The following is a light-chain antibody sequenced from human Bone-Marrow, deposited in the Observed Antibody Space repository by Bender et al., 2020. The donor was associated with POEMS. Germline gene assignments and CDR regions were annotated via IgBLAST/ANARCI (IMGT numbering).Light chain of an antibody. Sequence: SSGLTQPPSLSVSPGQTARITCSGDALPKQYVYWYQQKAGQAPVLLISEDSERPSGIPERVSGSSSGTTATLTISGVEAEDEADYYCQVWDSTGDNYVFGPGTKVTVL. V-gene: IGLV3-25*03. CDR2: EDS. CDR3: QVWDSTGDNYV. CDR1: ALPKQY. J-gene: IGLJ1*01.